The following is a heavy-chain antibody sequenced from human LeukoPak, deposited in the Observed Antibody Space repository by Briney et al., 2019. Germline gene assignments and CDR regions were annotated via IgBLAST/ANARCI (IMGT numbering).Heavy chain of an antibody. V-gene: IGHV1-46*01. CDR1: GYTFTSYY. Sequence: GGSVIVSCTASGYTFTSYYMHWVRQAPGQGLEWMGIINPSGGSTSYAQKFQGRVTMTRDTSTSTVYMELSSLRSEDTAVYYCARARIGVVGATTRAPDYWGQGTLVTVSS. CDR3: ARARIGVVGATTRAPDY. J-gene: IGHJ4*02. CDR2: INPSGGST. D-gene: IGHD1-26*01.